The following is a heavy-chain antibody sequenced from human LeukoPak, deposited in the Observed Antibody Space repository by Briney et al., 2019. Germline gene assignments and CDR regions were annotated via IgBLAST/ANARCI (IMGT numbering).Heavy chain of an antibody. D-gene: IGHD3-22*01. CDR3: TRGRDTTGYFVY. Sequence: ASVKVSCKASGYTFTSYAMHWVRQAPGQGLEWMGWIDTNTGNPTYAQGFAGRFVFSLDTSVTTTYQQISSLKAEDTAVYFCTRGRDTTGYFVYWGQGTLVTVSS. CDR2: IDTNTGNP. CDR1: GYTFTSYA. J-gene: IGHJ4*02. V-gene: IGHV7-4-1*02.